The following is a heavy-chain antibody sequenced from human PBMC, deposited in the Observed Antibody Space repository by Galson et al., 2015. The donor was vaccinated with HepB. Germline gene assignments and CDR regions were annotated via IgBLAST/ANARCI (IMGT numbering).Heavy chain of an antibody. CDR1: GFTFSSYG. J-gene: IGHJ6*02. V-gene: IGHV3-33*06. CDR3: AKARASSSFSYYGMDV. Sequence: SLRLSCAASGFTFSSYGIHWVRQAPGKGLEWVAVMWYDGSNKYYADSVKGRFTISRDNSKNTLYLQMNSLRAEDTAVYYCAKARASSSFSYYGMDVWGQGTTVTVSS. CDR2: MWYDGSNK. D-gene: IGHD6-13*01.